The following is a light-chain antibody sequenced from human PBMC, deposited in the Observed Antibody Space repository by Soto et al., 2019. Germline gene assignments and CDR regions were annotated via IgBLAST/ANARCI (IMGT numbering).Light chain of an antibody. CDR3: QQFNNWPHT. Sequence: EIVLTQSPATLSVSPGERATLSCRASQSVNQTLGWYQQKPGQAPRLLIYVASYRATGIPARFSGSGSGTEYTLTISNLQAEDFAVYYCQQFNNWPHTFGKGTRLEI. CDR2: VAS. CDR1: QSVNQT. J-gene: IGKJ2*01. V-gene: IGKV3-15*01.